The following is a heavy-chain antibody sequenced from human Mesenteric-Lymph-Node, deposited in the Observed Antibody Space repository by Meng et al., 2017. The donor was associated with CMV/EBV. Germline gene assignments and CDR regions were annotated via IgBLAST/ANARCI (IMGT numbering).Heavy chain of an antibody. D-gene: IGHD3-22*01. CDR3: ARMLSGYLLHLYYFDY. CDR1: GGSFSDHY. Sequence: SETLSLTCAPYGGSFSDHYWSLIRQPPGKGLEWIGSIYYSGNTYYNPSLKSRVTISVDTSKNQFSLKLSSVTAADTAVYYCARMLSGYLLHLYYFDYWGQGTLVTVSS. V-gene: IGHV4-34*01. J-gene: IGHJ4*02. CDR2: IYYSGNT.